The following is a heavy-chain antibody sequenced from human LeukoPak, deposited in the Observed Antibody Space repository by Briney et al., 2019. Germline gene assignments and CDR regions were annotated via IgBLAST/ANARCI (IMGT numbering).Heavy chain of an antibody. V-gene: IGHV3-48*01. D-gene: IGHD1-20*01. CDR2: ISSSSSTI. CDR1: GFTFSSYS. Sequence: PGGSLRLSCAASGFTFSSYSMNWVRQAPGKGLEWVSYISSSSSTIYYADSVKGRFTISRDNSKNTLYLQMNSLRAEDTAVYYCARVTGTSYYYGMDVWGQGTTVTVSS. CDR3: ARVTGTSYYYGMDV. J-gene: IGHJ6*02.